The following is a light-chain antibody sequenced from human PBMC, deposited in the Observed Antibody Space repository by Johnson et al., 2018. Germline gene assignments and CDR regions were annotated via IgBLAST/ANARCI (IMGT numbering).Light chain of an antibody. V-gene: IGLV1-51*02. J-gene: IGLJ1*01. CDR3: GTWDSSLRAGNV. Sequence: QSVLTQPPSVSAAPGQKVTISCSGSSSNIGNNYVSWYQQLPGTAPKLLLYENNKRPSGIPDRFSGSKSGTSATLGITGLQTGDEDDYYCGTWDSSLRAGNVFGTGTKVTVL. CDR1: SSNIGNNY. CDR2: ENN.